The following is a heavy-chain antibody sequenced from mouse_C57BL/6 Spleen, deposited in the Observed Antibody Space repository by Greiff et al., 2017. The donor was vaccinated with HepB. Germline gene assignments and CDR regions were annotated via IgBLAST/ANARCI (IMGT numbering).Heavy chain of an antibody. CDR1: GFTFSDYG. Sequence: EVQLVESGGGLVKPGGSLKLSCAASGFTFSDYGMHWVRQAPEKGLEWVAYISSGSSTIYYADTVKGRFTISRDNAKNNLFLQMTSLRSEDTAMYYCARDYGRGGDAMDYWGQGTSVTVSS. V-gene: IGHV5-17*01. J-gene: IGHJ4*01. D-gene: IGHD1-1*01. CDR2: ISSGSSTI. CDR3: ARDYGRGGDAMDY.